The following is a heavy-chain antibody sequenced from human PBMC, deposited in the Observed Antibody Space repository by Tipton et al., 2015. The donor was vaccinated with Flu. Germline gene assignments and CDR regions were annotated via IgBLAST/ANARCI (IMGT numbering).Heavy chain of an antibody. CDR2: IYYSGST. V-gene: IGHV4-59*01. CDR1: GGSISSYY. D-gene: IGHD3-22*01. Sequence: TLSLTCTVSGGSISSYYWSWIRQPPGKGLEWIGYIYYSGSTNYNPSLKSRVTISVDTSKNQFSLKLSSVTAADTAVYYCAREVVSADSSGYYYDWFAPWGQGTLVTVSA. CDR3: AREVVSADSSGYYYDWFAP. J-gene: IGHJ5*02.